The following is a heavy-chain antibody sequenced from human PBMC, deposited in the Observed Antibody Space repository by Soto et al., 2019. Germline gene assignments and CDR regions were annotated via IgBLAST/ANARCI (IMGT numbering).Heavy chain of an antibody. D-gene: IGHD1-26*01. Sequence: QLQLQESGPGLVKPSETLSLTCTVSGGSISSSSYYWGWIRQPPGKGLEWIGSIYYSGSTYYNPSLKSRVTISVDTSKNQFSLKLSSVTAADTAVYYCARRVGAYYFDYWGQGTLVTVSS. J-gene: IGHJ4*02. CDR3: ARRVGAYYFDY. CDR2: IYYSGST. V-gene: IGHV4-39*01. CDR1: GGSISSSSYY.